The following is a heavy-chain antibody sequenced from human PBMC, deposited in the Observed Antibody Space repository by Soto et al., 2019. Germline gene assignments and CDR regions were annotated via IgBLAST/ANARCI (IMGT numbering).Heavy chain of an antibody. CDR1: GFTFSNAW. Sequence: EVQLVESGGGLVKPGGSLRLSCAASGFTFSNAWMSWVRQAPGKGLEWVGRIKSKTDGGTTDYAAPVKGRFTISRDDSKNTLHLQMNSLKTEDTAVYYCTTDRGSGWYFFGYFQHWGQGTLVTVSS. J-gene: IGHJ1*01. D-gene: IGHD6-19*01. V-gene: IGHV3-15*01. CDR2: IKSKTDGGTT. CDR3: TTDRGSGWYFFGYFQH.